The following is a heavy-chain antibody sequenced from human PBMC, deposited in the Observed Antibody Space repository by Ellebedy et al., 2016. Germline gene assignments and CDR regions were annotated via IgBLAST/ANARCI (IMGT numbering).Heavy chain of an antibody. J-gene: IGHJ4*02. CDR1: GISFSDFF. V-gene: IGHV3-23*01. Sequence: GESLKISXATSGISFSDFFMSWVRQAPGKGLQWVSTISAGGDDTYLADSVKGRFTISRDNSRNILYLQMSSLRDEDSAIYYCREGHYSDVWGQGTQVTVSA. CDR2: ISAGGDDT. CDR3: REGHYSDV.